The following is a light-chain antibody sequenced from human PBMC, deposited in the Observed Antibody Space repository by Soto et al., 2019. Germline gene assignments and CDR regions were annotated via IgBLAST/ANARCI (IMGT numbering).Light chain of an antibody. CDR1: QTISSW. J-gene: IGKJ1*01. V-gene: IGKV1-5*03. CDR2: KAS. CDR3: QHYNSYSEA. Sequence: DIQRTQAPSTLSGSVGDRVTITCRASQTISSWLAWYQQEPGKAPKLLIYKASTLKSGVPSRFSGSGSGTEFTLTISSLQPDDFATYYCQHYNSYSEAFGQGTKVDIK.